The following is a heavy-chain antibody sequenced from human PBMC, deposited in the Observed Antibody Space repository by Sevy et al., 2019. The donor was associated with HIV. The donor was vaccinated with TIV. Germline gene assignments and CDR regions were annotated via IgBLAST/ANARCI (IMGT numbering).Heavy chain of an antibody. CDR1: RFTFSKAW. CDR3: TSSSGGDSGNEPRSLSDMSYYYGMDV. J-gene: IGHJ6*02. D-gene: IGHD5-12*01. Sequence: GGSLRLSCVASRFTFSKAWMSWVRQAPGKGMEWVGRIQSKTDGGSTDHAAPVKGRFTISRDDSKNTLYLQMDSLQTEDTGVYFCTSSSGGDSGNEPRSLSDMSYYYGMDVWGQGTTVTVSS. CDR2: IQSKTDGGST. V-gene: IGHV3-15*01.